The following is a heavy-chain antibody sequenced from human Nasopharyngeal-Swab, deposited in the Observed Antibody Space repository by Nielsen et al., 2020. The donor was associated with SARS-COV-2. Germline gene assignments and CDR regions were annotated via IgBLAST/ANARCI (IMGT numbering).Heavy chain of an antibody. CDR2: IYHSGST. CDR3: AREGILWFGEEMWLFFDY. V-gene: IGHV4-30-2*01. J-gene: IGHJ4*02. D-gene: IGHD3-10*01. Sequence: WIRQPPGKGLEWIGYIYHSGSTYYNPSLKSRVTISVDRSKNQFSLTLSSVTAADTAVYYCAREGILWFGEEMWLFFDYWGQGTLVTVSS.